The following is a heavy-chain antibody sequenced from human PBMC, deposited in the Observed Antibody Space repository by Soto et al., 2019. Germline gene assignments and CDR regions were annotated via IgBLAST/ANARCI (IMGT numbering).Heavy chain of an antibody. V-gene: IGHV3-66*01. Sequence: EVQLVESGGGLVQPGGSLRLSCAASGFNVSSNYMSWVRQTPGKGLEWVSVIYSGGSTYYGDSVKGRFIISRDKSKNTLYLQMNRLKIEDTAVYYWARGRREPGVVPEGDWGQGTLVTVSS. CDR1: GFNVSSNY. CDR2: IYSGGST. CDR3: ARGRREPGVVPEGD. D-gene: IGHD1-26*01. J-gene: IGHJ4*02.